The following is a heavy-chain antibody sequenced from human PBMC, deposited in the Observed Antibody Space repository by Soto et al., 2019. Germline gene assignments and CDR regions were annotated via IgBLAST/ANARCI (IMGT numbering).Heavy chain of an antibody. Sequence: QLQLQESGPGLVNPSATLSLTCTVSGGSFSRTTDYWGWIRQPPGKALEWIGNIYYSGNNYYNPSLQSRVTVSVDTFKNQFSLKLISATAADTAVYYCAIRITRPERFDDWCQGALVTVSS. D-gene: IGHD1-20*01. CDR1: GGSFSRTTDY. CDR3: AIRITRPERFDD. V-gene: IGHV4-39*01. J-gene: IGHJ4*02. CDR2: IYYSGNN.